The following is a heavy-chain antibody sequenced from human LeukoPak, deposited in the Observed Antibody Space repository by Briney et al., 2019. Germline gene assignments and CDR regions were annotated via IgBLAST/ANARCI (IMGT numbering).Heavy chain of an antibody. Sequence: PPGGSLRLSCAASGFTFDDYAMHWVRQAPGKGLEWVSGISWNSGSIGYAGSVKGRFTISRDNAKNSLYLQMNSLRAEDTALYYCARSGYHGHYFDFWGQGTLVTVSS. D-gene: IGHD3-22*01. CDR1: GFTFDDYA. CDR2: ISWNSGSI. V-gene: IGHV3-9*01. J-gene: IGHJ4*02. CDR3: ARSGYHGHYFDF.